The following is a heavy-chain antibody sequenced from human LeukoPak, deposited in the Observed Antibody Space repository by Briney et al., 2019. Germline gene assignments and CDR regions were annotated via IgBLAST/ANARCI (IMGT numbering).Heavy chain of an antibody. Sequence: PSETLSLTRTVSGGSISSYYWSWIRQPPGKGLEWIGYIYYSGSTNYNPSLKSRVTISVDTSKNQFSLKLSSVTAADTAVYYCARGVARQYDYWGQGTLVTVSS. CDR1: GGSISSYY. CDR2: IYYSGST. CDR3: ARGVARQYDY. V-gene: IGHV4-59*01. D-gene: IGHD5-12*01. J-gene: IGHJ4*02.